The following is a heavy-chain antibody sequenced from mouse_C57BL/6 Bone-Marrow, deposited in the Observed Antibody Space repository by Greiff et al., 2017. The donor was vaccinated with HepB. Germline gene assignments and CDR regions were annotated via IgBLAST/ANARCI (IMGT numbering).Heavy chain of an antibody. V-gene: IGHV7-3*01. CDR3: ARTGYYFDY. CDR2: IRNKANGYTT. D-gene: IGHD2-2*01. J-gene: IGHJ2*01. Sequence: EVKLMEFGGGLVQPGGSLSLSCAASGFTFTDYYMSWVRQPPGKALEWLGFIRNKANGYTTEYSASVKGRFTISRDNSQSILYLQMNALRAEDSATYYCARTGYYFDYWGQGTTLTVSS. CDR1: GFTFTDYY.